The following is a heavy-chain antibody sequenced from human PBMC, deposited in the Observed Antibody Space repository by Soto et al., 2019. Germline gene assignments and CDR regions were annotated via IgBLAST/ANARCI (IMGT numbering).Heavy chain of an antibody. CDR2: IIPIIGTP. Sequence: VSCKASGGTFRNHVFNWVRQAPGQGLEWMGGIIPIIGTPNYAQRFQGRVTITADASTNTVYLEVSSLRSQDTAVYYCARDLEFRDGNISHLDYWGQGTLVTVSS. CDR1: GGTFRNHV. D-gene: IGHD3-10*01. J-gene: IGHJ4*02. V-gene: IGHV1-69*01. CDR3: ARDLEFRDGNISHLDY.